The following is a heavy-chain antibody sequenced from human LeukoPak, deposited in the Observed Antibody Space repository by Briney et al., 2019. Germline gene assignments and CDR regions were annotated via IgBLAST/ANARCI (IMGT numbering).Heavy chain of an antibody. CDR3: AKDIDYGSGSYCFDY. V-gene: IGHV3-11*01. D-gene: IGHD3-10*01. CDR2: ISSSGSAT. CDR1: GLTFSDYY. Sequence: GGSLRLSCAASGLTFSDYYMSWVRQAPGKGLEWVSYISSSGSATYYADSVKGRFTISRDNAKNSLYLQMNSLRAEDTALYYCAKDIDYGSGSYCFDYWGQGTLVTVSS. J-gene: IGHJ4*02.